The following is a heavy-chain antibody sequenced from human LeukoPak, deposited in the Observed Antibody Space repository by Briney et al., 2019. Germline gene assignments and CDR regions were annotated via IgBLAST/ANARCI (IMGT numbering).Heavy chain of an antibody. J-gene: IGHJ5*02. D-gene: IGHD2-2*02. CDR1: GASISSYY. V-gene: IGHV4-59*01. CDR3: VRRYCSNTSCHKTTNWFDP. Sequence: SETLSLTCTVSGASISSYYWTWIRQPPGKRLEWIGYIYYTGSTTYNPSLQSRVTISLDTSKNQFSLKLSSVTAADTAIYYCVRRYCSNTSCHKTTNWFDPWGQGTLVTVSS. CDR2: IYYTGST.